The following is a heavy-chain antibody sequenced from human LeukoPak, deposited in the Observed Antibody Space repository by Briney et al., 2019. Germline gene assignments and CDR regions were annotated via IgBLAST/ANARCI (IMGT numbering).Heavy chain of an antibody. D-gene: IGHD3-3*01. CDR3: ASSIMIFGVVTSYYYYGMDV. CDR1: GYTFTGYY. J-gene: IGHJ6*02. V-gene: IGHV1-2*02. Sequence: VASVKVSCKASGYTFTGYYMHWVRQAPGQGLEWMGWINPNSGGTNYAQKFQGRVTMTRDTSISTAYMELSRLRSDDTAVYYCASSIMIFGVVTSYYYYGMDVWGQGTTVTVSS. CDR2: INPNSGGT.